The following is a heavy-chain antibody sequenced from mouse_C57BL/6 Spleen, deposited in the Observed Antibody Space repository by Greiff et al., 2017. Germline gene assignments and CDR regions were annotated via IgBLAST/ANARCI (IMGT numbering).Heavy chain of an antibody. V-gene: IGHV1-19*01. CDR1: GYTFTDYY. CDR3: ARRHYGSSYGYFDV. J-gene: IGHJ1*03. CDR2: INPYNGGP. D-gene: IGHD1-1*01. Sequence: EVQLQQSGPVLVKPGASVKMSCKASGYTFTDYYMNWVKQSHGKSLEWIGVINPYNGGPSYNQKFKGKATLTVDKSSSTAYMELNSLTSEDSAVYYCARRHYGSSYGYFDVWGTGTTVTVSS.